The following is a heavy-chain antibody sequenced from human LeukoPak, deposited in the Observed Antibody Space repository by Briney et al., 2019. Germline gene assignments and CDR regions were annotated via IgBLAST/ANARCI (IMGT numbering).Heavy chain of an antibody. CDR2: IQNDGGDK. CDR1: GINFRSSG. J-gene: IGHJ4*02. V-gene: IGHV3-30*02. Sequence: GGSLRLSCAASGINFRSSGMHWVRQAPGKGLEWVTFIQNDGGDKHYADSVKGRFTISRDNSKNTLYLQMNSLRAEDTAIYYCAKEAYIDGYRGFDYWGQGTLVTVSS. CDR3: AKEAYIDGYRGFDY. D-gene: IGHD5-18*01.